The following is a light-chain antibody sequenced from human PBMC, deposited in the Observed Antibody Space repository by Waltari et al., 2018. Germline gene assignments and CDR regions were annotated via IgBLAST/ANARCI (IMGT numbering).Light chain of an antibody. J-gene: IGKJ1*01. CDR1: QDISNY. V-gene: IGKV1-33*01. CDR3: QQYNNYPCT. CDR2: AAS. Sequence: IQLTQSPSSLSASVGDRVTITCQASQDISNYLTWYQQKPGKAPKLLIYAASNLQTGVPSRFSGSGSGTDFTLTISSLQPEDIATYYCQQYNNYPCTFGQGTKVEIK.